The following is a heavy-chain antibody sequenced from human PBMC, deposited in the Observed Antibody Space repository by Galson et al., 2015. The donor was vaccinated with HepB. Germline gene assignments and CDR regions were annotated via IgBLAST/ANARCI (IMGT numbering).Heavy chain of an antibody. CDR3: ARGRKGYSSSSDYFDY. Sequence: SVKVSCKASGGTFSSYAISWVRQAPGQGLEWMGGIIPIFGTANYAQKFQGRVTITADESTSTAYMELSSLRSEDTAVYYCARGRKGYSSSSDYFDYWGQGTLVTVSS. V-gene: IGHV1-69*13. CDR1: GGTFSSYA. J-gene: IGHJ4*02. CDR2: IIPIFGTA. D-gene: IGHD6-6*01.